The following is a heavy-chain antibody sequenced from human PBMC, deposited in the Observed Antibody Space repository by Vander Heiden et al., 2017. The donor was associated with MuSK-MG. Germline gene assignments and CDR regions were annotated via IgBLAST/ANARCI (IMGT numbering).Heavy chain of an antibody. J-gene: IGHJ1*01. D-gene: IGHD3-22*01. Sequence: EVQLVESGGGLVQPGRSLRLSCTASGFTFGDYAMSWFRQAPGKGLEWVGFIRSKAYGGTTEYAASVKGRFTISRDDSKSIAYLQMNRLKTEDTAVYHCARTYDDDSSGYVKHWGQGTLVTVS. CDR2: IRSKAYGGTT. CDR3: ARTYDDDSSGYVKH. V-gene: IGHV3-49*03. CDR1: GFTFGDYA.